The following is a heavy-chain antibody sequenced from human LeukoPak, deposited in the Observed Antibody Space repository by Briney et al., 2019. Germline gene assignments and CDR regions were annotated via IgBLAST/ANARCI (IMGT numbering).Heavy chain of an antibody. CDR1: GFTLDGYA. CDR2: ISWNSGYI. CDR3: AKGPIAAAGYYFDF. D-gene: IGHD6-13*01. Sequence: PGGSLRLSCAASGFTLDGYALHWVRQAPGKGLEWVSGISWNSGYIGYADSVKGRFTIPRDNAKSSLYLQMNSLRPGDTALYYCAKGPIAAAGYYFDFWGQGTLVTVSS. J-gene: IGHJ4*02. V-gene: IGHV3-9*01.